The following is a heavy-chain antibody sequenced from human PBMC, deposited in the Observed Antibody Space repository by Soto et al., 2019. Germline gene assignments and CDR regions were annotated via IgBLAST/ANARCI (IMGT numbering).Heavy chain of an antibody. Sequence: GGSLRLSCAASGFTVSSNYMGWVRQAPGKGLEWVSVIYSVGSTYYADSVKGRFTISRDNSKNTLYLQMNSLRAEDTAVYYCARGYYYDSSGSDFDYWGQGTLVTVSS. V-gene: IGHV3-53*01. CDR2: IYSVGST. CDR1: GFTVSSNY. D-gene: IGHD3-22*01. J-gene: IGHJ4*02. CDR3: ARGYYYDSSGSDFDY.